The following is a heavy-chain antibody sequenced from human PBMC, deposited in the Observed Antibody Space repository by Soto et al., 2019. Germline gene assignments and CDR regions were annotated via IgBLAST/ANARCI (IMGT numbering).Heavy chain of an antibody. CDR3: AKEIPPHGDYFLFYYHHGMDV. D-gene: IGHD4-17*01. J-gene: IGHJ6*02. Sequence: EVQLLESGGGLVQPGGSLRLSCAASGFTFSSYAMSWVRQAPGKGLEWVSAISGSGGSTYYADSVKGRFTISRDNSKNTLYLQMNSLRAEDTAVYYCAKEIPPHGDYFLFYYHHGMDVWGQGTTVTVSS. CDR2: ISGSGGST. V-gene: IGHV3-23*01. CDR1: GFTFSSYA.